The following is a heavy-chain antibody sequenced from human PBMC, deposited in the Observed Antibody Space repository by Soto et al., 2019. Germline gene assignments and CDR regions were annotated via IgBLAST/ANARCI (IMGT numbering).Heavy chain of an antibody. CDR3: ARGLAYDRPITVAEPFDS. J-gene: IGHJ4*02. D-gene: IGHD6-19*01. V-gene: IGHV4-34*02. Sequence: QVQLQQCGAGLLKASETLSLTCVVSGGSFSGYFWTWIRQSPGRGLEWIGEISHSGSRNYNPAFQSRVIISVDSSKNHVSLKLSSVTAADSATYFCARGLAYDRPITVAEPFDSWGQGTLVTVSS. CDR1: GGSFSGYF. CDR2: ISHSGSR.